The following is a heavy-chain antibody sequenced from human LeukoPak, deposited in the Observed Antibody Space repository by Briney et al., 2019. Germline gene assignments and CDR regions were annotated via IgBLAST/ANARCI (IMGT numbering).Heavy chain of an antibody. CDR2: INGDGIST. D-gene: IGHD1-26*01. Sequence: GGSLRLSCAASGFTFSSYWMHWVRQAPGKGLGWVARINGDGISTTYAVSVKGRFTISRDNAKNTVYLQMISLRGEDTAVYYCARDGWVDYWGQGTLVTVSS. J-gene: IGHJ4*02. CDR3: ARDGWVDY. CDR1: GFTFSSYW. V-gene: IGHV3-74*01.